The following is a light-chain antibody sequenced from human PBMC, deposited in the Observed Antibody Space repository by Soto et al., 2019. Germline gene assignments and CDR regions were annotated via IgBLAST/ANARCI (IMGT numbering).Light chain of an antibody. J-gene: IGLJ2*01. CDR1: SSAVCGYNY. V-gene: IGLV2-14*01. Sequence: QSVVTLPASASGAPGQFVPTSRPGNSSAVCGYNYVSWYQQHPGKAPKLMIYDVSNRPSGVSNRFSGSKSGNTASLTISGLQAEDEADYYCSSYTSSSTLLFGGGTKVTVL. CDR3: SSYTSSSTLL. CDR2: DVS.